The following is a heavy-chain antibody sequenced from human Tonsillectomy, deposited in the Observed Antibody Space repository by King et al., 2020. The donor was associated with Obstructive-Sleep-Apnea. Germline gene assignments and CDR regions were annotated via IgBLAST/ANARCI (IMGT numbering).Heavy chain of an antibody. CDR2: INSDGSST. Sequence: VQLVESGGGLVQPGGSLRLSCAASGFAFSSYWMHWVRQAPGKGLVWVSRINSDGSSTSYADSVKGRFTISRDNAKNTLYLQINSLRAEDTAVYYCANLCGDDYGDYVAFDIWGQGTMVTVSS. CDR3: ANLCGDDYGDYVAFDI. V-gene: IGHV3-74*01. CDR1: GFAFSSYW. D-gene: IGHD4-17*01. J-gene: IGHJ3*02.